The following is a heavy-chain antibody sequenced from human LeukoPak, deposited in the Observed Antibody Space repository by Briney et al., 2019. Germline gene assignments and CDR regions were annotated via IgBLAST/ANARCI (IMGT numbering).Heavy chain of an antibody. D-gene: IGHD5-12*01. V-gene: IGHV3-30*18. Sequence: GGSLRLSCAASGFTFSSYGMHWVRQAPGKGLEWVAVISYDGSNKYYADSVKGRFTISRDNSKNTLYLQMNSLRAEDTAVYYCAKLPPSGYDSDFDYWGQGTLVTVSS. CDR3: AKLPPSGYDSDFDY. CDR2: ISYDGSNK. J-gene: IGHJ4*02. CDR1: GFTFSSYG.